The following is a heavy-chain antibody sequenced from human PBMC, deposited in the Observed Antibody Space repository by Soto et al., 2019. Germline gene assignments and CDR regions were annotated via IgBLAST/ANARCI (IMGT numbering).Heavy chain of an antibody. CDR3: ARLVGNSWLDH. V-gene: IGHV6-1*01. Sequence: QVQLQQSGPGLVKPSQTLSLTCAIPGDSVSSNDAVWNWIRQSPSRGLEWLGRTYYRSIWQTEXAVSXKXRMTINPDASKNQFSLQLNSVTPEDTAMYYCARLVGNSWLDHWGQGTLVTVSA. J-gene: IGHJ5*02. CDR2: TYYRSIWQT. D-gene: IGHD6-6*01. CDR1: GDSVSSNDAV.